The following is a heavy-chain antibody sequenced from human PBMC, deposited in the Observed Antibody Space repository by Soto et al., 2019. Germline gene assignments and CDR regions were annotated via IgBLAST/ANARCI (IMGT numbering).Heavy chain of an antibody. CDR2: LNSDGSSK. V-gene: IGHV3-74*01. Sequence: EVQLVESGGGLVQPGGSLRLSCAASGFTFNSYWMHWVRQPPGKGLVWVSRLNSDGSSKYYGDSMKGRFTISRDNADNTVYLQMSSLRDEDTAVYFCARGLKNYYAMDVWGQGTTVTVSS. D-gene: IGHD3-16*01. J-gene: IGHJ6*02. CDR1: GFTFNSYW. CDR3: ARGLKNYYAMDV.